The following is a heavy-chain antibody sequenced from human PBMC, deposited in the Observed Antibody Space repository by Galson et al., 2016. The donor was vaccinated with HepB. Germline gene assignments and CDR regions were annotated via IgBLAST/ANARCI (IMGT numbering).Heavy chain of an antibody. J-gene: IGHJ3*01. Sequence: SETLSLTCAVYGGSFSGYYWSWIRQPPGKGLEWIGEITPYGNTNYKSSLKSRVTISIDTSKNQFSLNLKSVTAADTALYYCARVRGKGTATFFKVHLFDFWGQGTMVTVFS. CDR3: ARVRGKGTATFFKVHLFDF. CDR2: ITPYGNT. D-gene: IGHD2-15*01. CDR1: GGSFSGYY. V-gene: IGHV4-34*01.